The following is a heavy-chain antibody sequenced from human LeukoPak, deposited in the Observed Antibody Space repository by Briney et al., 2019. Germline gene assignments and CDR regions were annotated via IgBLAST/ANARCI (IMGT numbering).Heavy chain of an antibody. CDR1: GGSISSGGYY. Sequence: SETLSLTCTVSGGSISSGGYYWSWIRQHPGKGLEWIGYIYYSGSTYYNPSLKSRVTISVDTSKNQFSLKLSSVTAADTAVYYCARVGYGGNLRPYYFDYWGQGTLVTVSS. V-gene: IGHV4-31*03. CDR2: IYYSGST. D-gene: IGHD4-23*01. J-gene: IGHJ4*02. CDR3: ARVGYGGNLRPYYFDY.